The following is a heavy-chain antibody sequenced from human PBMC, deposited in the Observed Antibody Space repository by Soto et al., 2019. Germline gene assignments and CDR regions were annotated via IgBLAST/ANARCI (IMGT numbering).Heavy chain of an antibody. CDR1: GYSFNTYF. V-gene: IGHV1-18*01. CDR3: AGGAGGGWSDP. J-gene: IGHJ5*02. Sequence: QIQLVQSGAEVKKPGASVKVSCKASGYSFNTYFITWVRQAPGQGLEWMGWISAYNGITNYARKPGGRVTITTTTPTNTAYMERGPRSLDDPAVYFWAGGAGGGWSDPWGQGTLVTVSS. CDR2: ISAYNGIT. D-gene: IGHD3-10*01.